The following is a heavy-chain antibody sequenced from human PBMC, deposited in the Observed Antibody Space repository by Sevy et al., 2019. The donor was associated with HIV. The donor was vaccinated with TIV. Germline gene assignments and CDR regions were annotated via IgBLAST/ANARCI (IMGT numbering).Heavy chain of an antibody. J-gene: IGHJ5*01. CDR1: GYIFTSYD. V-gene: IGHV1-8*01. CDR2: MNPNSGTT. Sequence: ASVKVSCKASGYIFTSYDINWVRQAAGQGLEWMGWMNPNSGTTGYAQKFQGRVTMTRNTSTSTAYMELSSLRYEDTAVYYCARGLRLAAGRVFDSWGQGTLVTGSS. CDR3: ARGLRLAAGRVFDS. D-gene: IGHD3-10*01.